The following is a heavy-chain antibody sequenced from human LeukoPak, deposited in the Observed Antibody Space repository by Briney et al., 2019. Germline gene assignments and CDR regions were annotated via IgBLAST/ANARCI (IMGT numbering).Heavy chain of an antibody. J-gene: IGHJ4*02. CDR2: ISSSGSTI. CDR1: GFTFSDYY. D-gene: IGHD2-2*01. CDR3: AADCSSTSCRGEALFDY. Sequence: GGSLRLSCAVSGFTFSDYYMSWIRQAPGKGLEWVSYISSSGSTIYYADSVKGRFTISRDNAKNSLYLQMNSLRAEDTAVYYCAADCSSTSCRGEALFDYWGQGTLVTVSS. V-gene: IGHV3-11*01.